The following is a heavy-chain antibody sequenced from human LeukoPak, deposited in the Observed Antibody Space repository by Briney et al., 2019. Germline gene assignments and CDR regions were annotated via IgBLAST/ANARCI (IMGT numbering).Heavy chain of an antibody. Sequence: SETLSLTCAVYGGSFSDYYWIWIRQPPGKGLEWIGEINHSGSTNYNPSLKSRVTISVDTSKNQFSLKLSSVTAADTAVYYCARHVRSYYNIRWFDPWGQGTLVTVSS. J-gene: IGHJ5*02. V-gene: IGHV4-34*01. D-gene: IGHD1-26*01. CDR2: INHSGST. CDR1: GGSFSDYY. CDR3: ARHVRSYYNIRWFDP.